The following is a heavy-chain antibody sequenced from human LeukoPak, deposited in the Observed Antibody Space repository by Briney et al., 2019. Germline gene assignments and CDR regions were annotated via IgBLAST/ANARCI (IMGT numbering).Heavy chain of an antibody. D-gene: IGHD3-22*01. CDR2: ISSSSSTI. J-gene: IGHJ4*02. Sequence: PGGSLRLSCAASGFTFSSYSMNWVRQAPGKGLEWVSYISSSSSTIYYADSVKGRFTISRDNVKNSLYLQMNSLRAEDTAVYYCAREDYYYDSSGYYPLFDYWGQGTLVTVSS. CDR1: GFTFSSYS. CDR3: AREDYYYDSSGYYPLFDY. V-gene: IGHV3-48*04.